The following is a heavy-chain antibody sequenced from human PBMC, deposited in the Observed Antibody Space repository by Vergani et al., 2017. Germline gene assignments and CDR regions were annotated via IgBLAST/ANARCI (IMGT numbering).Heavy chain of an antibody. CDR3: ARGDYSSALYYYYMDV. J-gene: IGHJ6*03. CDR2: ITGSSSYI. Sequence: EVQLVESGGGLVKPGGSLRLSCAASGFTFSSYSMNWVRQAPGKGLEWVPSITGSSSYIYYADSVKGRFTIARDNAKNSLYLQMNSLRAEDTAVYYCARGDYSSALYYYYMDVWGKGTTVTVSS. V-gene: IGHV3-21*01. D-gene: IGHD4-11*01. CDR1: GFTFSSYS.